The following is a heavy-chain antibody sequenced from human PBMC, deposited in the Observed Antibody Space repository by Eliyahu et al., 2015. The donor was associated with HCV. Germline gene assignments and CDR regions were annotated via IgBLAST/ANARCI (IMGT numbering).Heavy chain of an antibody. D-gene: IGHD6-13*01. V-gene: IGHV1-18*01. Sequence: QVQLVQSGAEVKKPGASVKVSCKASGYTFTSYGISWVRQAPGQGLEWMGWISAYHGNTNYAQKLQGRVTMTTDTSTSTAYMELRSLRSDDTAVYYCARDSEEQQLVHWFDPWGQGTLVTVSS. CDR3: ARDSEEQQLVHWFDP. J-gene: IGHJ5*02. CDR1: GYTFTSYG. CDR2: ISAYHGNT.